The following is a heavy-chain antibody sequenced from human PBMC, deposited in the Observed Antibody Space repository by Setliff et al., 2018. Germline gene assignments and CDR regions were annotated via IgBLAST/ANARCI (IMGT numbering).Heavy chain of an antibody. CDR1: GFTFSSYS. CDR3: ARDKRPWSGPIDY. CDR2: IKEDGSQR. V-gene: IGHV3-7*01. J-gene: IGHJ4*02. D-gene: IGHD3-3*01. Sequence: GGSLRLSCAASGFTFSSYSMNWVRQAPGKGLEWVANIKEDGSQRNYVDAVRGRFTVSRDNARNLLYLQMNSLRAEDTAVYYCARDKRPWSGPIDYWGQGTLVTVSS.